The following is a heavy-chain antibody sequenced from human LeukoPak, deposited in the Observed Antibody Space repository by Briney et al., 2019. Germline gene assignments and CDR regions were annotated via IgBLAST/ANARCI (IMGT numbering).Heavy chain of an antibody. J-gene: IGHJ4*02. D-gene: IGHD3-10*01. CDR2: IYHSGST. V-gene: IGHV4-4*02. CDR3: ARDGDYYGSGSQLVVGSFFDY. Sequence: PSGTLSLTCAVSGGSISSSNWWSWVRQPPGKGLEWIGEIYHSGSTNYNPSLKSRVTISVDKSKNQSSLKVSSVTAADTAVYYCARDGDYYGSGSQLVVGSFFDYWGQGTLVTVSS. CDR1: GGSISSSNW.